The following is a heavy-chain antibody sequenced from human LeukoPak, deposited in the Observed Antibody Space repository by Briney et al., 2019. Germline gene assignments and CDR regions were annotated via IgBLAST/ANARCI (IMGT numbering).Heavy chain of an antibody. CDR2: ISYDGSNK. V-gene: IGHV3-30-3*01. CDR1: GFAFSSYA. Sequence: GGSLRLSCAASGFAFSSYAMHWVRQAPGKGLEWVAVISYDGSNKYYADSVKGRFTISRDNSMNTLYLQMNSLRAEDTAVYYCARDRGYSYGPPSYYFDYWGQGTLVTVSS. D-gene: IGHD5-18*01. J-gene: IGHJ4*02. CDR3: ARDRGYSYGPPSYYFDY.